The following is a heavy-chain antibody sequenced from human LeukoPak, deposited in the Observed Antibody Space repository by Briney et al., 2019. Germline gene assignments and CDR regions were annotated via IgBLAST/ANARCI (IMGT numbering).Heavy chain of an antibody. V-gene: IGHV3-20*04. CDR1: GFTFDDYG. D-gene: IGHD3-22*01. CDR2: INWNSGST. CDR3: AKGAYGSSGFYYFDY. J-gene: IGHJ4*02. Sequence: GGSLRLSCAASGFTFDDYGMSWVRQAPGKGLEWVSGINWNSGSTGYANSVKGRFTISRDNSKNTLYLQMNSLRAEDTTVYYCAKGAYGSSGFYYFDYWGQGTLVTVSS.